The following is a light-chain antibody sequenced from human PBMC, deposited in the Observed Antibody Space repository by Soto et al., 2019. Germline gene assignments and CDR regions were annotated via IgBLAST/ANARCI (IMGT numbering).Light chain of an antibody. Sequence: DIVMTQSPDSLAVSLGERATINCKSSPSVLYSSNNKHSLAWYQQKPGQPPRLLIYWASTSESGGPDRFSGSWSGADVALTSSSLQAEDAGVYYGQQDYSAPRLNFGGGTKVE. CDR1: PSVLYSSNNKHS. V-gene: IGKV4-1*01. CDR2: WAS. J-gene: IGKJ4*01. CDR3: QQDYSAPRLN.